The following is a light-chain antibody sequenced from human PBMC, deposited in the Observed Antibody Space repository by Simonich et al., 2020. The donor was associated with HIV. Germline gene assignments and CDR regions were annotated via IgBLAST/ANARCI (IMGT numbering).Light chain of an antibody. CDR1: QSVSSN. CDR2: GAS. Sequence: EIVMTQSPATLSVASGERVTLSCRASQSVSSNLAWYQQKPGQAPRLIIYGASTRATGIPARFSGSGSGTEFTLTINSMQSEDFAVYYCQQYNNWPLFFGQGTKLEIK. CDR3: QQYNNWPLF. V-gene: IGKV3-15*01. J-gene: IGKJ2*01.